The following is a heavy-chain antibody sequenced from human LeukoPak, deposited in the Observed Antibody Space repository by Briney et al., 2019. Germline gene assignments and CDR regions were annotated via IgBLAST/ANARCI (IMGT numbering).Heavy chain of an antibody. V-gene: IGHV4-59*01. CDR2: IYYTGTT. Sequence: SETLSLTCTISGDSTNTYFWSWIRQPPGRGLEWIGYIYYTGTTNYNPSLKSRVTISVDTSKNQFSLKVSSVTAADTGVYYCASKSTDHGELRFDYWGQGTLVTVSS. CDR3: ASKSTDHGELRFDY. J-gene: IGHJ4*02. CDR1: GDSTNTYF. D-gene: IGHD4-17*01.